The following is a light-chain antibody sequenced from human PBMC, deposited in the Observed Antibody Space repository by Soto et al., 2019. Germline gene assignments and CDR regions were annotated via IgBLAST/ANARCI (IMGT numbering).Light chain of an antibody. Sequence: EIVMTQSPATLSVSPGERATLSCRASQSVSSKLAWYQQKPGQAPRLLIYRASTRATDIPARFSGSGYGTEFTLTISSLQSEDFAGYYCQQYNNWPPATFGQGTRVEIK. CDR2: RAS. CDR1: QSVSSK. CDR3: QQYNNWPPAT. J-gene: IGKJ1*01. V-gene: IGKV3-15*01.